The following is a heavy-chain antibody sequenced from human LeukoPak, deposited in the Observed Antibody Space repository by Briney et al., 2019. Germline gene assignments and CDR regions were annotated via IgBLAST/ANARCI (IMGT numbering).Heavy chain of an antibody. Sequence: SETLSLTCTVSGGSISSYYWSWIRRPAGKGLEWIGRIYTSGSTNYNPSLKSRVTMSVDTSKNQFSLKLSSVTAADTAVYYCARDRGYSGYLNAFDIWGQGTMVTVSS. CDR1: GGSISSYY. D-gene: IGHD5-12*01. J-gene: IGHJ3*02. V-gene: IGHV4-4*07. CDR3: ARDRGYSGYLNAFDI. CDR2: IYTSGST.